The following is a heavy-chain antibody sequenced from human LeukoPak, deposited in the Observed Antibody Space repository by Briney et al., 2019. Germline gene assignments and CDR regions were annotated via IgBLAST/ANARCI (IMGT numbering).Heavy chain of an antibody. V-gene: IGHV4-59*12. CDR3: ARGVRWLQLSYFDY. D-gene: IGHD5-24*01. CDR2: IYYSGST. Sequence: PSETLSLTCTVSGGSISSYYWSWIRQPPGKGLEWIGYIYYSGSTNYNPSLKSRVTISVDTSKNQFSLKLSSVTAADTAVYYCARGVRWLQLSYFDYWGQGTLVTVSS. CDR1: GGSISSYY. J-gene: IGHJ4*02.